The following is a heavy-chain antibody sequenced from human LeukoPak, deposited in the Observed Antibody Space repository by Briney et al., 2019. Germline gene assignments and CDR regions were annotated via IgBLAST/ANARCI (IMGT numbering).Heavy chain of an antibody. CDR3: ARAPPLEYYYGSGSYSFYFDY. J-gene: IGHJ4*02. CDR2: INSDGSST. D-gene: IGHD3-10*01. V-gene: IGHV3-74*01. Sequence: GGSLRLSCAASGFTFSSYWMHWVRQAPGKGLVWVSRINSDGSSTSYADSVKGRFTISRDNAKNTLYLQMNSLRAEDTAVYYCARAPPLEYYYGSGSYSFYFDYWGQGTLVTVSS. CDR1: GFTFSSYW.